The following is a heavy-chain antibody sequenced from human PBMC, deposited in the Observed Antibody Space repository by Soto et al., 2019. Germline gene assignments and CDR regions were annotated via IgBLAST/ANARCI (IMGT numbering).Heavy chain of an antibody. V-gene: IGHV1-8*01. CDR3: ARGLRDSSGKEYFQH. Sequence: QVPLVQSGAEVKKPGASVKVSCKASGYTFTTYDINWVRQATGQGLEWMGWMNPNSGNTGYAQKFQGRVSMTRNTSISTAYMELSSLRSEDTAVYYCARGLRDSSGKEYFQHWGQGTLVTVSS. J-gene: IGHJ1*01. D-gene: IGHD6-19*01. CDR2: MNPNSGNT. CDR1: GYTFTTYD.